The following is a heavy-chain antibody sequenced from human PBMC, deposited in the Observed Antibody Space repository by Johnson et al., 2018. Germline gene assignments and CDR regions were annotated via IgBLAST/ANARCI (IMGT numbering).Heavy chain of an antibody. D-gene: IGHD4-17*01. J-gene: IGHJ6*02. CDR2: IWYDGRQK. CDR1: GFVFSGFA. CDR3: AREGNGDHGMDF. V-gene: IGHV3-33*01. Sequence: QVQLVESGGCVVQPGRSXRLSCAASGFVFSGFAMHWVRQPPGKGLEWVAIIWYDGRQKYYADFVKGRLTISRDNSKNIVYLEMSSLRVDDTAVYFCAREGNGDHGMDFWGQGTTVSVSS.